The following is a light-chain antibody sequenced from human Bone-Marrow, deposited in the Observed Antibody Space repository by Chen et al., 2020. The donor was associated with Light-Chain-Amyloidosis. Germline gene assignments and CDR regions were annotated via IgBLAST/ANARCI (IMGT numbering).Light chain of an antibody. CDR1: SSDVGGDNH. Sequence: QSALTQPASVSGSPGQSITLSCTGTSSDVGGDNHVSWYQQHPDKDPKLMIYEVTKRPSWVPDRFSGSKSDNTASLTISGLQTEDEADYFCSSYTITNTLVFGSGTRVTVL. V-gene: IGLV2-14*01. J-gene: IGLJ1*01. CDR3: SSYTITNTLV. CDR2: EVT.